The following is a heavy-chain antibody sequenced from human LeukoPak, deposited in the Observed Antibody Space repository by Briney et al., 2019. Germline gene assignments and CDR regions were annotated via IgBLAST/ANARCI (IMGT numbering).Heavy chain of an antibody. J-gene: IGHJ4*02. CDR3: AREGGGFDY. D-gene: IGHD3-16*01. CDR2: ISWNSGSI. Sequence: GGSLRLSCAASGFTFDDYAMHWVRPAPGKGLEWVSGISWNSGSIGYADSVKGRFTISRDNAKNSLYLQMNSLRAEDTALYYCAREGGGFDYWGQGTLVTVSS. CDR1: GFTFDDYA. V-gene: IGHV3-9*01.